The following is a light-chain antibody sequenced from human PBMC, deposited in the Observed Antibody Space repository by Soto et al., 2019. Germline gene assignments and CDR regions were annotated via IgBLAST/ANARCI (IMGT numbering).Light chain of an antibody. CDR1: QSVSSSY. CDR3: QNYGSVPLT. V-gene: IGKV3-20*01. J-gene: IGKJ4*01. CDR2: GAS. Sequence: EIVLTQSPGTLSLSPGERATLSCRASQSVSSSYLAWYQQKPGQTPRLLIYGASNRATGIRDRFSGSGSATDFTLTISRLETEDFAVYYCQNYGSVPLTFGGGTKVEIK.